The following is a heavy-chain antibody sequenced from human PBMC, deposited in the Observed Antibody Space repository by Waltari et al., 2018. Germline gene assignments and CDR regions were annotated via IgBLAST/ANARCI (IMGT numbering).Heavy chain of an antibody. Sequence: EVQLLESGGGLVQPGGSLRLSCAASGFTFSSYAISWARQASGKGFEWFSESIGSGSDTYYAESVKGLFTISRDNSRSTLYLQMNSLRAEDTAVYYCAREVCGGTTCSHFDYWGQGTLVTVSS. D-gene: IGHD2-2*01. CDR3: AREVCGGTTCSHFDY. J-gene: IGHJ4*02. CDR2: SIGSGSDT. CDR1: GFTFSSYA. V-gene: IGHV3-23*01.